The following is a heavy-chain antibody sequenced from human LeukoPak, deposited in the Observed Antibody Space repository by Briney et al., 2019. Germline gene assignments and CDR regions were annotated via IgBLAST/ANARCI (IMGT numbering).Heavy chain of an antibody. J-gene: IGHJ2*01. D-gene: IGHD3-22*01. CDR2: ISWNSGSI. CDR3: AKAPTSRYYDSSGSYWYFDL. CDR1: GFTFDDYA. Sequence: GGSLRISCAASGFTFDDYAMHRVRQAPGKGLEWVSGISWNSGSIGYADSVKGRFTISRDNAKNSLYLQMNSLRAEDTALYYCAKAPTSRYYDSSGSYWYFDLWGRGTLVTVSS. V-gene: IGHV3-9*01.